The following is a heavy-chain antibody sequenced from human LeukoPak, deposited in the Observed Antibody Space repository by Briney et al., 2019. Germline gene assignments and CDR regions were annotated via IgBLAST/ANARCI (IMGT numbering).Heavy chain of an antibody. V-gene: IGHV4-34*01. CDR3: ARDDSSRPGGY. CDR1: GVSFSGYY. D-gene: IGHD6-13*01. J-gene: IGHJ4*02. CDR2: INHSGST. Sequence: PSETLSLTCDVYGVSFSGYYWSWIRQPPGKGLEWIGEINHSGSTNYRPSLKSRFTISVDTSKKQFSLKLTSVTAADTAIYYCARDDSSRPGGYWGQGTLVTVSS.